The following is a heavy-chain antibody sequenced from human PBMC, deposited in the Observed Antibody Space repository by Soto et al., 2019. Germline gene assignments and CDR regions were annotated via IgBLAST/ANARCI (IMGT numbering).Heavy chain of an antibody. CDR1: GGSISSSNR. V-gene: IGHV4-4*02. D-gene: IGHD3-3*01. Sequence: PSETLSLTCAVSGGSISSSNRWSCVRQPPGKGLEGIAEIYHSGSTNYNPSLKSRVTISVDKAKNQFSLHLSSVTAADTAVYYCARDLRRYYDCWGGYQQGYYYGMDVWGQGTTVTVSS. J-gene: IGHJ6*02. CDR2: IYHSGST. CDR3: ARDLRRYYDCWGGYQQGYYYGMDV.